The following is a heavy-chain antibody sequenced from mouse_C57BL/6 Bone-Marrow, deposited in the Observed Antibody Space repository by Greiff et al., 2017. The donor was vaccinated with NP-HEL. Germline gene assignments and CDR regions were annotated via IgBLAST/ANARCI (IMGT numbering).Heavy chain of an antibody. J-gene: IGHJ2*01. Sequence: QVQLKQSGAELVKPGASVKLSCKASGYTFTSYWMHWVKQRPGQGLEWIGMIHPNSGSTNYNEKFKSKATLTVDKSSSTAYMQLSSLTSEDSAVYYCARCPYYYGSSSYYFDYWGQGTTLTVSS. CDR1: GYTFTSYW. CDR2: IHPNSGST. V-gene: IGHV1-64*01. D-gene: IGHD1-1*01. CDR3: ARCPYYYGSSSYYFDY.